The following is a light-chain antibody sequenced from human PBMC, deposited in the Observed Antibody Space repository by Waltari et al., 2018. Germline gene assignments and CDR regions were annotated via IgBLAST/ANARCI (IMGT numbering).Light chain of an antibody. V-gene: IGKV3-20*01. J-gene: IGKJ1*01. CDR2: AAS. Sequence: EIVLTQSPGTLSLSPGERATLSCRASHSISRYLAWYQPKPGQAPRLLIYAASSRATGIPDRFSGSGSGTDFSLTISRLEPEDFAVYYCQNHERLPAMFGQGTKVEIK. CDR3: QNHERLPAM. CDR1: HSISRY.